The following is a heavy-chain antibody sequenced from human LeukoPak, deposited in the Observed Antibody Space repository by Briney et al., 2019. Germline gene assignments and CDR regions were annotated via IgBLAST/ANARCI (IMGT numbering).Heavy chain of an antibody. D-gene: IGHD3-22*01. CDR3: ARGGNYYDSSGYYYVDYFDY. CDR1: GYTFTSCG. J-gene: IGHJ4*02. Sequence: ASVKVSCKASGYTFTSCGISWVRQAPGQGLEWMGWISAYNGNTNYAQKLQGRVTMTTDTSTSTAYMELRSLRSDDTAVYYCARGGNYYDSSGYYYVDYFDYWGQGTLVTVSS. V-gene: IGHV1-18*01. CDR2: ISAYNGNT.